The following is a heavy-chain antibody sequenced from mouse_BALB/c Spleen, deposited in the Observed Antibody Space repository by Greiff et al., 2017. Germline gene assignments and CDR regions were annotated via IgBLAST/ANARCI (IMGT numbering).Heavy chain of an antibody. Sequence: EVQRVESGGGLVQPGGSLKLSCAASGFTFSSYGMSWVRQTPDKRLELVATINSNGGSTYYPDSVKGRFTISRDNAKNTLYLQMSSLKSEDTAMYYCARDRGTGTRGYFDVWGAGTTVTVSS. CDR3: ARDRGTGTRGYFDV. CDR1: GFTFSSYG. V-gene: IGHV5-6-3*01. D-gene: IGHD4-1*01. CDR2: INSNGGST. J-gene: IGHJ1*01.